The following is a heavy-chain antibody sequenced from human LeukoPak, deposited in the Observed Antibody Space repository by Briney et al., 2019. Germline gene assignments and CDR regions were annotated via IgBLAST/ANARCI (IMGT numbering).Heavy chain of an antibody. CDR3: ATLRRDFSPTYYFDY. Sequence: PSETLSLTCTVSGGSISSYYWSWIRQPPGKGLEWVGYIYYSGSTNYNPSLKSRVTISVDTSKNQFSLKLSSVTAADTAVYYCATLRRDFSPTYYFDYWGQGTLVTVSS. V-gene: IGHV4-59*01. CDR1: GGSISSYY. D-gene: IGHD2/OR15-2a*01. J-gene: IGHJ4*02. CDR2: IYYSGST.